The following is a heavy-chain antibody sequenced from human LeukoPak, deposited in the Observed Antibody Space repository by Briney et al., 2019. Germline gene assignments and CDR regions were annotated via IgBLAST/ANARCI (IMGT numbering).Heavy chain of an antibody. CDR1: GLTFSSYA. J-gene: IGHJ4*02. CDR3: AKEGVWGSYRYNFDY. Sequence: GGSLRLSCAASGLTFSSYAMSWVRQAPGKGLEWVAAISGSGGSTYYADSVKGRFTISRDNSKNTLYLQMNSLRAEDTAVYYCAKEGVWGSYRYNFDYWGQGTLVTVSS. V-gene: IGHV3-23*01. D-gene: IGHD3-16*02. CDR2: ISGSGGST.